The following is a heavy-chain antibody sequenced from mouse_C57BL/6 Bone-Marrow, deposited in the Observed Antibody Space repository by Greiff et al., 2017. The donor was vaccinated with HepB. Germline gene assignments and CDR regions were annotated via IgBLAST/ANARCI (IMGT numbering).Heavy chain of an antibody. CDR1: GYTFTDYY. Sequence: VQLKQSGPVLVKPGASVKMSCKASGYTFTDYYMNWVKQSHGKSLEWIGVINPYNGGTSYNQKFKGKATLTVDKSSSTAYMELNSLTSEDSAVYYCARRYGSPSYWYFDVWGTGTTVTVSS. CDR3: ARRYGSPSYWYFDV. J-gene: IGHJ1*03. D-gene: IGHD1-1*01. V-gene: IGHV1-19*01. CDR2: INPYNGGT.